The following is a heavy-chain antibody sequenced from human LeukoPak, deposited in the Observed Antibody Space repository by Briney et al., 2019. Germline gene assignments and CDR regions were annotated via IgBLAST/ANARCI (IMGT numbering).Heavy chain of an antibody. CDR1: AGSFSGYY. CDR3: ARGLGGDIVVVVAARDEFDY. CDR2: INHSGST. V-gene: IGHV4-34*01. Sequence: PSETLSLTCAVYAGSFSGYYWSWFRQPPGKGLEWIGAINHSGSTNYNPSLKSRVTISVDTYKNQLSLRLSPVTAADTAVYYCARGLGGDIVVVVAARDEFDYWGQGALVTVSS. D-gene: IGHD2-15*01. J-gene: IGHJ4*02.